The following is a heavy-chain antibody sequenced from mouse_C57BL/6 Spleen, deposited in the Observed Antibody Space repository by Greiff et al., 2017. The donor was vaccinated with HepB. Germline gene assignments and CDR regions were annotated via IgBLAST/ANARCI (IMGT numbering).Heavy chain of an antibody. CDR3: ARVNGNYAAMDY. CDR2: IYPGDGDT. J-gene: IGHJ4*01. CDR1: GYAFSSYW. V-gene: IGHV1-80*01. Sequence: QVQLQQSGAELVKPGASVKISCKASGYAFSSYWMNWVKQRPGKGLEWIGQIYPGDGDTNYNGKFKGKATLTADESSSTAYMQLSSLTSEDSAVYFCARVNGNYAAMDYWGQGTSVTVSS. D-gene: IGHD2-1*01.